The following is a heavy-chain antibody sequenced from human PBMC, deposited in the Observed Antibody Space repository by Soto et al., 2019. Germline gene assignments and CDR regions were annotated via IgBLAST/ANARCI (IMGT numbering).Heavy chain of an antibody. V-gene: IGHV1-69*01. Sequence: QVQLVQSGDEVKKPGSSVKVSCKASGGTFSSYAISWVRQAPGQGLEWLGGILPIFGTANYAQKFQGRVTIIADESTRTDYMELSSLRAEDTAVYYCARDRGQQLVRYYYYYYGMDVWGQGTTVTVSS. J-gene: IGHJ6*02. CDR3: ARDRGQQLVRYYYYYYGMDV. CDR1: GGTFSSYA. D-gene: IGHD6-13*01. CDR2: ILPIFGTA.